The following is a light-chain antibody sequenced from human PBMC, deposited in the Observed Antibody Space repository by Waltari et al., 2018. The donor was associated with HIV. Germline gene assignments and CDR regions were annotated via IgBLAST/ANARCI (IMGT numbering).Light chain of an antibody. J-gene: IGLJ2*01. CDR1: SSNLGSNY. CDR3: AAWDDSLSGPVV. Sequence: QSVLTQPPSASGTPGQRVTIPCSGSSSNLGSNYVYWYQQLPGTAPKLLIYRNHPRPSGVPDRFSGSKSGTSASLAISGLRSEDEADYYCAAWDDSLSGPVVFGGGTKLTVL. CDR2: RNH. V-gene: IGLV1-47*01.